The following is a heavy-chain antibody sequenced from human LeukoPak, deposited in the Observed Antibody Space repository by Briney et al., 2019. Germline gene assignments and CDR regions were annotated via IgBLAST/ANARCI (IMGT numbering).Heavy chain of an antibody. CDR2: ICPRDSHT. J-gene: IGHJ1*01. CDR1: GYRFTTYC. D-gene: IGHD4/OR15-4a*01. V-gene: IGHV5-51*01. Sequence: KSGESLKISCKCSGYRFTTYCIGLVRQMPGKGLEWMGVICPRDSHTRYSPSFQGQVTISADKSISTAYLQWSSLKASDTAMYYCARPNTRRANEYFHQWGQGTLVTVSS. CDR3: ARPNTRRANEYFHQ.